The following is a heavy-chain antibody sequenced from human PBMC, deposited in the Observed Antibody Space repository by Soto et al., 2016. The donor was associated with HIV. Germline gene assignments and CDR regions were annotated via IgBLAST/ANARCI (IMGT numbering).Heavy chain of an antibody. CDR1: GYTFTDSY. D-gene: IGHD3-22*01. CDR2: VDPEDDET. V-gene: IGHV1-69-2*01. J-gene: IGHJ4*02. Sequence: EVQLVQSGAEVKKPGATVKISCKVSGYTFTDSYIHWVQQAPGKGLEWVGLVDPEDDETIYAETFQSRLTITADTSTDTAYMELSSLRSEDTAVYYCATIGLHYCHSSAFPAGYFDYWGQGTLVTVSS. CDR3: ATIGLHYCHSSAFPAGYFDY.